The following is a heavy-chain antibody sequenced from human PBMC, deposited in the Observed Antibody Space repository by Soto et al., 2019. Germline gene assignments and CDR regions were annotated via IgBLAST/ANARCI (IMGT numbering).Heavy chain of an antibody. CDR3: ASAAVTGTAGLDF. Sequence: ASVKVSCKASGYTFTGYYMHWVRQAPGQGLEWMGWINPNSGGTKSAEKFQGRVTMTRDTSISTAYMELSRLTSDDTAVYYCASAAVTGTAGLDFWGQGTQVTV. J-gene: IGHJ4*02. CDR2: INPNSGGT. CDR1: GYTFTGYY. V-gene: IGHV1-2*02. D-gene: IGHD6-19*01.